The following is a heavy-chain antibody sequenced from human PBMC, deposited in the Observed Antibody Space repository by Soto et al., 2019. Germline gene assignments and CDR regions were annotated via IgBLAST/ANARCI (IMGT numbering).Heavy chain of an antibody. J-gene: IGHJ4*02. V-gene: IGHV3-66*01. D-gene: IGHD3-9*01. CDR1: GFTVSSNY. Sequence: GGSLRLSCAASGFTVSSNYMSWVRQAPGKGLEWVSVLYSGSSTYYADSVKGRFTISRDNSKNTLYLQMNSLRAEDTAVYYCARVYDILTGYYPYYFDYWGQGTLVTVSS. CDR3: ARVYDILTGYYPYYFDY. CDR2: LYSGSST.